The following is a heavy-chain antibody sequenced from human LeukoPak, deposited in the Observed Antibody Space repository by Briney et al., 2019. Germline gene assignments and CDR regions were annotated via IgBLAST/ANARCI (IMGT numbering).Heavy chain of an antibody. Sequence: KPSETLSLTCTVSGGSISSYYWSWIRQPPGKGLEWIGYIYYSGSTNYNPSLKSRVTISVDTSKNQFSLKLSSVTAADTAVYYCARGRIQLWFTSGNFDYWGQGTMVTVSS. CDR1: GGSISSYY. CDR3: ARGRIQLWFTSGNFDY. J-gene: IGHJ4*02. CDR2: IYYSGST. D-gene: IGHD5-18*01. V-gene: IGHV4-59*12.